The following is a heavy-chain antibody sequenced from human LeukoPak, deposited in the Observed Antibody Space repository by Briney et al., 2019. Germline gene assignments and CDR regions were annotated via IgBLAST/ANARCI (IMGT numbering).Heavy chain of an antibody. Sequence: TGGSLRLSCAASGFTFSSYGMSWVRQAPGKGLEWVSAISGSGGSTCYADSVKGRFTISRDNSKNTLYLQMNSLRAEDTAVYYCAKVGYTIVVVPDNWFDPWGQGTLVTVSS. CDR1: GFTFSSYG. CDR3: AKVGYTIVVVPDNWFDP. CDR2: ISGSGGST. D-gene: IGHD2-2*01. V-gene: IGHV3-23*01. J-gene: IGHJ5*02.